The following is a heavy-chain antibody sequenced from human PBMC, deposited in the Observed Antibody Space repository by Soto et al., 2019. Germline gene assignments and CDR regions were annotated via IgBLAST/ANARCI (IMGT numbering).Heavy chain of an antibody. CDR2: INWNGGST. CDR1: GFTFDDYG. J-gene: IGHJ6*02. CDR3: ARVMWFKASWYSNYYYGMDV. Sequence: SGGSLRLSCAASGFTFDDYGMSWVRQAPGKGLEWVSGINWNGGSTGYADSVKGRFTISRDNAKNSLYLQMNSLRAEDTALYYCARVMWFKASWYSNYYYGMDVWGQGTTVTVSS. V-gene: IGHV3-20*04. D-gene: IGHD6-13*01.